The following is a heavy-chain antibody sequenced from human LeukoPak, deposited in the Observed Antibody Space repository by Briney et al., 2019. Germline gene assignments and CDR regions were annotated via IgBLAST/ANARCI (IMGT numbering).Heavy chain of an antibody. J-gene: IGHJ6*02. CDR3: ATWAFYHNLDV. Sequence: GALRLSCAASGFTIGPYAMYWVRQGPGRGLEWVSVIKADGSGTFNADSVRGRFTTSRDNSKNSLYLQMNSLTSEDTALYYCATWAFYHNLDVWGQGTTVIVSS. CDR2: IKADGSGT. V-gene: IGHV3-43*02. CDR1: GFTIGPYA. D-gene: IGHD2/OR15-2a*01.